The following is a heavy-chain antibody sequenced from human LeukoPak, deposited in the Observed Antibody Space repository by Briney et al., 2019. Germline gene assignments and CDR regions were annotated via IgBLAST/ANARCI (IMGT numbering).Heavy chain of an antibody. CDR3: AREALVGATREAAFDI. CDR2: ISSSSSYI. CDR1: GFTFSSYS. J-gene: IGHJ3*02. V-gene: IGHV3-21*01. Sequence: GGSLRLSCAASGFTFSSYSMNWVRQAPGKGLEWVSSISSSSSYIYYADSVKGRFTISRDNAMNSLYLQMNSLRAEDTAVYYCAREALVGATREAAFDIWGQGTMVTVSS. D-gene: IGHD1-26*01.